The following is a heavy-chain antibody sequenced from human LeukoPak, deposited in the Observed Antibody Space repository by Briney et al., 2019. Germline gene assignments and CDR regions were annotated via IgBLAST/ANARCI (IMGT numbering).Heavy chain of an antibody. Sequence: GGSLRLSCAASGFTFDDYAIHWVRQAPGKGLEWVSLISGDGGLTYYADSVKGRFTISRDNSKNSLFLQMNGLRTEDTALYYCAKGEGYSTSWYHFDYWGQGTLVTVSS. CDR3: AKGEGYSTSWYHFDY. V-gene: IGHV3-43*02. D-gene: IGHD6-13*01. CDR2: ISGDGGLT. CDR1: GFTFDDYA. J-gene: IGHJ4*02.